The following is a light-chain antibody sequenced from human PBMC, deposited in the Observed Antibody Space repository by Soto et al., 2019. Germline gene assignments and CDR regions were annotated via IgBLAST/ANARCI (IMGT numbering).Light chain of an antibody. J-gene: IGKJ1*01. Sequence: DIQLTQAPSFLSASAGDSVTITCRAIHVISSYLAWYHQKPGRAPKLLIYAASTVQSGVPSRFSGSGSGTEFTLTITSLQPEDFATYYCQQLNSSPLTFGQGTKVDI. CDR3: QQLNSSPLT. CDR1: HVISSY. CDR2: AAS. V-gene: IGKV1-9*01.